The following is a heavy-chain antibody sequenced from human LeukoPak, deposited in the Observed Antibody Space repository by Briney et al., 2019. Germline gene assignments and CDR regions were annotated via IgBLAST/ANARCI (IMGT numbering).Heavy chain of an antibody. CDR1: GFTFGSHS. D-gene: IGHD5-18*01. CDR3: AKDINSAYSYAT. Sequence: PGGSLRLSCAASGFTFGSHSLNWVRQAPGKGLEWVSLISGDGGSTYYADSVKGRFTISRDNSKNSLYLQMNSLRTEDTALYYCAKDINSAYSYATWGQGTLVTVSS. V-gene: IGHV3-43*02. J-gene: IGHJ5*02. CDR2: ISGDGGST.